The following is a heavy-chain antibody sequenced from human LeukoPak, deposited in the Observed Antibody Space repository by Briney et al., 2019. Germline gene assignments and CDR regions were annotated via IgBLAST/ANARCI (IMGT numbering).Heavy chain of an antibody. Sequence: SETLSLTCTVSGGSISSFFWSWIRQPPGKGLEWIGYISYSGSTNYNPSLKSRVTISVDTSKNQFSLKLSSVTAADTAVYYCARFGGSSSGFDYWGQGTLVTVSS. CDR2: ISYSGST. D-gene: IGHD6-6*01. CDR1: GGSISSFF. J-gene: IGHJ4*02. CDR3: ARFGGSSSGFDY. V-gene: IGHV4-59*08.